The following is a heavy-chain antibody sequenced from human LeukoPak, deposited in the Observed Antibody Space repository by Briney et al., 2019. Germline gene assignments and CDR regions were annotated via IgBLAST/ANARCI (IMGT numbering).Heavy chain of an antibody. CDR3: ARGVRYFDWLLSFRGRMADYYYYMDV. V-gene: IGHV1-8*02. CDR2: MNPNSGNT. Sequence: ASVKVSCKASGYTFTSYGINWVRQATGQGLEWMGWMNPNSGNTGYAQKFQGRVTMTRNTSISTAYMELSSLRSEDTAVHYCARGVRYFDWLLSFRGRMADYYYYMDVWGKGTTVTISS. J-gene: IGHJ6*03. CDR1: GYTFTSYG. D-gene: IGHD3-9*01.